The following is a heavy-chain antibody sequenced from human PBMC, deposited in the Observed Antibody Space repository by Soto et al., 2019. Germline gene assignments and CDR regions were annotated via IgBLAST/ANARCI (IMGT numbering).Heavy chain of an antibody. CDR2: ISSAGDSS. V-gene: IGHV3-48*03. J-gene: IGHJ4*02. CDR1: GFTFSSYE. D-gene: IGHD2-2*01. Sequence: EVQLVESGGGLAQPGGSVRLSCAASGFTFSSYEMNWVRQAPGKTLEWVSYISSAGDSSYYADSVKSRFTISRDSAKNSLYLQMNSLRVEDTAVYYCARVYCSTTTCHVQAFDSWGQGTLVTVSS. CDR3: ARVYCSTTTCHVQAFDS.